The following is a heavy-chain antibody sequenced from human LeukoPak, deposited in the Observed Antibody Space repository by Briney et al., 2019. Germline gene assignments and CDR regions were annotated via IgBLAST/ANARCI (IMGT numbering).Heavy chain of an antibody. Sequence: SETLSLTCAVYGGSFSGYYWSWIRQPPGKGLEWIGEINHSGSTNYNPSLKSRVTISVDTSKNQFSLKLSSVTAADTAVYYCARVYRSYYYDSSGYYYYYYYYKDVWGKGTTVTVSS. V-gene: IGHV4-34*01. D-gene: IGHD3-22*01. CDR3: ARVYRSYYYDSSGYYYYYYYYKDV. CDR2: INHSGST. CDR1: GGSFSGYY. J-gene: IGHJ6*03.